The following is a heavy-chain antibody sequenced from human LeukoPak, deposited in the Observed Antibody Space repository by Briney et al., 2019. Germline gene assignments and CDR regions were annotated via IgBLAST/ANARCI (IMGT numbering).Heavy chain of an antibody. J-gene: IGHJ6*03. V-gene: IGHV1-69-2*01. CDR2: VDPEDGET. Sequence: GASVKVSCKASGYTFTDYYMHWVQQAPGKGLEWMGRVDPEDGETIYAEKFQGRVTITADTSTDTAYMELSSLRSEDTAVYYCATGLPPNSYYYYYMDVWGKGTTVTVSS. CDR1: GYTFTDYY. D-gene: IGHD4-11*01. CDR3: ATGLPPNSYYYYYMDV.